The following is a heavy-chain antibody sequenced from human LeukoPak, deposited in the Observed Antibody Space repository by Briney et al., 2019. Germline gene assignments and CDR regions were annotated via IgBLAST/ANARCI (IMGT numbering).Heavy chain of an antibody. D-gene: IGHD6-19*01. J-gene: IGHJ3*02. Sequence: ASVKVSCKASGYTFTGYYMHWVRQAPGQGLEWMGWINPNSGGTNYAQKSQGWVTMTRDTSISTAYMELSRLRSDDTAVYYCAREDSSGWYGRSGAFDIWGQGTMVTVSS. CDR2: INPNSGGT. V-gene: IGHV1-2*04. CDR1: GYTFTGYY. CDR3: AREDSSGWYGRSGAFDI.